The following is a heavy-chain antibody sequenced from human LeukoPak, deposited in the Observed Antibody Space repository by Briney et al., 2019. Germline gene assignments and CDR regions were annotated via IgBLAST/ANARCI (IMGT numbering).Heavy chain of an antibody. D-gene: IGHD5-24*01. CDR1: GASISSYY. CDR3: ARAQSNQMATKI. J-gene: IGHJ4*02. Sequence: PSETLSLTCTVSGASISSYYWSWIRQPPGKGLEWIGYIHYTGTTNYNPSLKSRVTISVDTSKNQFSLKLRSVMAADTAVYYCARAQSNQMATKIWGQGTLVTVSS. CDR2: IHYTGTT. V-gene: IGHV4-59*08.